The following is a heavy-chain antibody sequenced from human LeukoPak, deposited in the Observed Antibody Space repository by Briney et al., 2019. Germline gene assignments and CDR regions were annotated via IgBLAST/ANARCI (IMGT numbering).Heavy chain of an antibody. V-gene: IGHV4-34*01. D-gene: IGHD3-22*01. Sequence: SETLSLTCAVYGGSFSGYYWSWIRQPPGKGLEWIGEINHSGSTNYNPSLKSRVTISVDTSKNQFSLKLSSVTAADTAVYYCARRFVGYYDSSGYYGWGQGTLVTVSS. CDR3: ARRFVGYYDSSGYYG. CDR2: INHSGST. J-gene: IGHJ4*02. CDR1: GGSFSGYY.